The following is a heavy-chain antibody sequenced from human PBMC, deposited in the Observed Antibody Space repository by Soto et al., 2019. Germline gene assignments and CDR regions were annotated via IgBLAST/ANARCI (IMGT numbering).Heavy chain of an antibody. D-gene: IGHD2-2*01. Sequence: SVKVSCKASGGTFSSYAISWVRQAPGQGLEWMGGIIPIFGTANYAQKFQGRVTITADESTSTAYMELSSLRSEDTAVYYCARVIVVVPAARDYYGMDVWGQGTSVTVSS. CDR3: ARVIVVVPAARDYYGMDV. V-gene: IGHV1-69*13. J-gene: IGHJ6*02. CDR1: GGTFSSYA. CDR2: IIPIFGTA.